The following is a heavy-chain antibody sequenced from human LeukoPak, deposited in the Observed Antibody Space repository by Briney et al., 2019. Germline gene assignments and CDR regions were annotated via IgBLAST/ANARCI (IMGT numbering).Heavy chain of an antibody. D-gene: IGHD6-6*01. V-gene: IGHV4-59*08. CDR2: SYYSGST. CDR3: ARQSISARRAFDI. CDR1: GVSISSYY. J-gene: IGHJ3*02. Sequence: NPSETLSLTCTVTGVSISSYYWSWIRQPPAKGLEYIGYSYYSGSTDYNPSLKSRVTISVDTSNQFSLMLTSVTAADTAVYYCARQSISARRAFDIWGQGTMVTVSP.